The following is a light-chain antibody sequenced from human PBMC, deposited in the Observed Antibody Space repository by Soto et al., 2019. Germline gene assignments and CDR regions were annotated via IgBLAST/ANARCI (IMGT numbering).Light chain of an antibody. J-gene: IGKJ1*01. Sequence: DIQMTHSTSYLSASVGDTVTITCRASEGIRTYLNWYQQKPGKAPKLLIYAASTLQSGIPSRFSGSGSGTDFFFTISSLQPEDFATYFCQQSYNSPPTFGQGTKVDI. CDR2: AAS. V-gene: IGKV1-39*01. CDR1: EGIRTY. CDR3: QQSYNSPPT.